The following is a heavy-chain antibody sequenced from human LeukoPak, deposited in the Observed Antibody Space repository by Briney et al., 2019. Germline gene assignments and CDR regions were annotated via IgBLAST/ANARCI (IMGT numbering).Heavy chain of an antibody. CDR1: GGSISSGGYS. V-gene: IGHV4-30-2*01. CDR2: IYHSGST. Sequence: SETLSLTCAVSGGSISSGGYSWSWIRQPPGKGLEWIGYIYHSGSTYYNPSLKSRVTISVDRSKNQFSLKLSSVTAADTAVYYCARDTVAAPWFDPWGQGTLVTVSS. CDR3: ARDTVAAPWFDP. J-gene: IGHJ5*02. D-gene: IGHD2-15*01.